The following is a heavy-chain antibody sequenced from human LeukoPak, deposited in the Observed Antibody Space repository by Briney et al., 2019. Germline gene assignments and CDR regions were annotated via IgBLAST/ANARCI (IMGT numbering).Heavy chain of an antibody. CDR2: IGAYSGNT. Sequence: ASVKVSCKVSGYTFTGYYLHWVRQAPGQGLEWMGWIGAYSGNTNYAQNLQDRVTMTTDTSTTTAYMELRSLRSDDTAVYYCANHKYCSSTSCYSFAIWGQGTMVTVSS. CDR1: GYTFTGYY. V-gene: IGHV1-18*04. CDR3: ANHKYCSSTSCYSFAI. D-gene: IGHD2-2*01. J-gene: IGHJ3*02.